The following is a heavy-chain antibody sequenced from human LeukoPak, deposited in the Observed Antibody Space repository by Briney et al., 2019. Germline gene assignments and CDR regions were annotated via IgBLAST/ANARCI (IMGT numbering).Heavy chain of an antibody. J-gene: IGHJ4*02. Sequence: GGSLRLSCAASGFTFSSYSMNWVRQAPGKGLEWVSSISSSSSYIYYADSVKGRFTISRDNAKNSLYLQMNSLRAEDTAVYYCASYSTTVTPRDFWGQGTLVTVSS. CDR2: ISSSSSYI. V-gene: IGHV3-21*01. D-gene: IGHD4-17*01. CDR1: GFTFSSYS. CDR3: ASYSTTVTPRDF.